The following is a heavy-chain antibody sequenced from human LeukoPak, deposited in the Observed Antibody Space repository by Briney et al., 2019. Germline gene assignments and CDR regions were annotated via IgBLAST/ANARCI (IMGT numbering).Heavy chain of an antibody. D-gene: IGHD3-9*01. CDR3: ARGDDFLTGYYSPFYFDY. J-gene: IGHJ4*02. V-gene: IGHV1-2*02. CDR1: GYTFTGYY. Sequence: ASLKVSCKASGYTFTGYYMHWVRQAPGQGLEWMGWISPNSGGTNYAQKFQGRVTMTRDTSISTAYMELSRLRSDDTALYYCARGDDFLTGYYSPFYFDYWGQGTLVTVSS. CDR2: ISPNSGGT.